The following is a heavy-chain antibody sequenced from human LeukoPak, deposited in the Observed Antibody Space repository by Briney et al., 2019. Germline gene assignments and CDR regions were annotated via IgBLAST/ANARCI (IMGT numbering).Heavy chain of an antibody. CDR3: ARRGSGWYGLNY. Sequence: ASVKVSCKASGGTFSSYAISWVRQAPGQGLEWMGRIIPIFVTANYAQKFQGRVTITTDESTSTAYMELSSLRSEDTAVYYCARRGSGWYGLNYWGQGTLVTVSS. V-gene: IGHV1-69*05. D-gene: IGHD6-19*01. CDR2: IIPIFVTA. CDR1: GGTFSSYA. J-gene: IGHJ4*02.